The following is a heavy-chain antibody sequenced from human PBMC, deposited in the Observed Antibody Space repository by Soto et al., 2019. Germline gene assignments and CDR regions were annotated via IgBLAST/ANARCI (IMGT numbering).Heavy chain of an antibody. CDR2: IYYSGST. V-gene: IGHV4-39*01. CDR1: GGSISSSSYY. J-gene: IGHJ4*02. Sequence: SETLSLTCTVSGGSISSSSYYWGWIRQPPGKGLEWIGSIYYSGSTYYNPSLKSRVTISVDTSKNQFSLKLSSVTAADTAVYYCARQRVLWFGDPLRGSRAFDYWGQGTLVTVSS. CDR3: ARQRVLWFGDPLRGSRAFDY. D-gene: IGHD3-10*01.